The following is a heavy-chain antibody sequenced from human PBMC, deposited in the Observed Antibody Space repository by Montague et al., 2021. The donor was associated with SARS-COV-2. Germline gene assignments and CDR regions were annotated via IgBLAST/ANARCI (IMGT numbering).Heavy chain of an antibody. D-gene: IGHD2-15*01. CDR1: GGSISSFY. Sequence: SETLSLTCTVSGGSISSFYWSWFRQPPGKGLEWIRYISDSGSTNYNPSLTSRVTMSVDTSKNQFSLKVNSVTAAGTAVYYCARHYSATLPAVYWGQGTLVTVSS. J-gene: IGHJ4*02. V-gene: IGHV4-59*08. CDR3: ARHYSATLPAVY. CDR2: ISDSGST.